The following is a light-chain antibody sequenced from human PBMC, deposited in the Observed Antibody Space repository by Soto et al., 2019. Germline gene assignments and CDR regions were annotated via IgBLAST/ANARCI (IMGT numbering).Light chain of an antibody. Sequence: EIVLTQSPATLSLSPGERATLSCRASQSVSSYLAWYQQKPGQAPRLPIYDASNRATGIPARFSGSGSGTDFTLTISSLEPEDFAVYYCQQLSNWPHTFGQGTKLEIK. J-gene: IGKJ2*01. CDR1: QSVSSY. V-gene: IGKV3-11*01. CDR3: QQLSNWPHT. CDR2: DAS.